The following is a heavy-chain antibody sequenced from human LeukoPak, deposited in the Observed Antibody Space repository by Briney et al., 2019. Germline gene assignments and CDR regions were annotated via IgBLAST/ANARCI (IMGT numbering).Heavy chain of an antibody. J-gene: IGHJ4*01. CDR1: GFTFSTYS. Sequence: KAGGSLRLSCAASGFTFSTYSGNWIRQAPGKGLEWVSSISDDSNYIFYADSVKGRFTISRDNAKNSLYLQMNSLTAEDSAVYYCASRRGSNRPXDYWXXXTLXTVS. D-gene: IGHD1-26*01. CDR2: ISDDSNYI. CDR3: ASRRGSNRPXDY. V-gene: IGHV3-21*01.